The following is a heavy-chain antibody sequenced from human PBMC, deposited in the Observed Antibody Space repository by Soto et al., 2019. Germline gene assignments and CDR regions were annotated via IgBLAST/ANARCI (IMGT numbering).Heavy chain of an antibody. V-gene: IGHV3-48*02. Sequence: WGSLRLSCAASGCTFSSYSRNWVRQAPGKGLEWVSYISSSSTIYYADSVKGRFTISRDNAKNSLYLQMNSLRDEDTAVYYCARDSGGFDIWGQGTMVTVSS. CDR2: ISSSSTI. D-gene: IGHD3-10*01. CDR3: ARDSGGFDI. J-gene: IGHJ3*02. CDR1: GCTFSSYS.